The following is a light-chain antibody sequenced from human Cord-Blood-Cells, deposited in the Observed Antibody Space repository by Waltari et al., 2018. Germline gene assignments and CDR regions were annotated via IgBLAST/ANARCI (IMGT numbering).Light chain of an antibody. CDR1: SSDVGGYNY. CDR3: CSYAGSYRWV. Sequence: QSALTQPRSVSGSPGQSVTISCTGTSSDVGGYNYVSWYQQHPGKAPKLMIYDVSNRPSGVPDRLSSSKSGNTAYLTISGLQAEDEADYYCCSYAGSYRWVFGGGTKLTVL. CDR2: DVS. J-gene: IGLJ3*02. V-gene: IGLV2-11*01.